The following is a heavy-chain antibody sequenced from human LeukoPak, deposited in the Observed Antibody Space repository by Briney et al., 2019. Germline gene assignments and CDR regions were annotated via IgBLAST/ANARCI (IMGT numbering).Heavy chain of an antibody. Sequence: SETLSLTCTVSGGSPSSYYWSWIRQPPGKGLEWIGYIYYSGSTNYNPSLKSRVTISVDTSKNQFSLKLSSVTAADTAVYYCARDGRYFDWLGPNYYGMDVWGQGTTVTGSS. D-gene: IGHD3-9*01. V-gene: IGHV4-59*01. J-gene: IGHJ6*02. CDR1: GGSPSSYY. CDR2: IYYSGST. CDR3: ARDGRYFDWLGPNYYGMDV.